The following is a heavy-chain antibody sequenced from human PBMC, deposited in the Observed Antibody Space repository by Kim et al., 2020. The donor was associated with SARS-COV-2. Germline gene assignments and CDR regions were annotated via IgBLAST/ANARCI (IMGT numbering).Heavy chain of an antibody. Sequence: SKTKYVDSGKGRFTISRDNSRKTLFLQMNNVRIEDTAIYYCTSLSGAGFNVWGQGTMVTVSS. CDR2: SKT. J-gene: IGHJ3*01. V-gene: IGHV3-30*02. CDR3: TSLSGAGFNV. D-gene: IGHD1-26*01.